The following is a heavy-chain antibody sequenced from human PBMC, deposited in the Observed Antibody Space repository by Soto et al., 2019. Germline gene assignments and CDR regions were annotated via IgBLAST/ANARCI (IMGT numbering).Heavy chain of an antibody. CDR2: ISGSGGST. D-gene: IGHD6-19*01. CDR3: AKELKSAGWYYFDY. CDR1: GFTFSRYA. J-gene: IGHJ4*02. Sequence: GGSLRLSCAASGFTFSRYAMSWVGQAPGKGLEWVSAISGSGGSTYYADSVKGRFTISRDNSKNTLYLQMNSLRAEDTAVYYCAKELKSAGWYYFDYWGQGTLVTVSS. V-gene: IGHV3-23*01.